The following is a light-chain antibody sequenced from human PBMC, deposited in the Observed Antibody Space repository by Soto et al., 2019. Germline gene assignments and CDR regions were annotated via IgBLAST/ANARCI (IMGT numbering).Light chain of an antibody. CDR2: GAS. Sequence: PGERVTLSCRVSQSVSSSYLTWYQQKPGQAPRLLIYGASTRATGIPARFSGSGSGTDFTLTISSLQPEDFAVYYCQQDYNLLWTFGQGTKVDIK. CDR1: QSVSSSY. J-gene: IGKJ1*01. CDR3: QQDYNLLWT. V-gene: IGKV3D-7*01.